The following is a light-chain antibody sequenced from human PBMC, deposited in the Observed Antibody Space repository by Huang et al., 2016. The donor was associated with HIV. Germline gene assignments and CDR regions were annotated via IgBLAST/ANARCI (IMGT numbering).Light chain of an antibody. CDR3: QQYDNLPYT. V-gene: IGKV1-33*01. Sequence: DIQMTQSPSSLSTSVGDSVTITCQASQDINIYLNWYQQKPGKPPKLLIYDASNLETGVPSRFSGSGSETDFTFTISSLQPEDIATYYCQQYDNLPYTFGQGTKLEIK. J-gene: IGKJ2*01. CDR2: DAS. CDR1: QDINIY.